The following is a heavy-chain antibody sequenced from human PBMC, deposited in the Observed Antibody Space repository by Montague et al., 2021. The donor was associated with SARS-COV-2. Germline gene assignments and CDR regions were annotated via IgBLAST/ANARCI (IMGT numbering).Heavy chain of an antibody. J-gene: IGHJ4*02. CDR1: GGSFSTYY. V-gene: IGHV4-59*01. CDR2: GFLSGNM. CDR3: ARAQPRTMEF. D-gene: IGHD1-14*01. Sequence: SETLSLTCTVSGGSFSTYYWTWIWQPPTKGLERIGNGFLSGNMNRNPSLKSRVSMSVATSKNQFFLVLNLVTPADTAAYYCARAQPRTMEFWGQGTLVTVSS.